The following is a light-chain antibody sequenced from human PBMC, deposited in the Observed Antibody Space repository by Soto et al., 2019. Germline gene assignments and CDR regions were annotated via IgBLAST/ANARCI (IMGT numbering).Light chain of an antibody. V-gene: IGKV4-1*01. J-gene: IGKJ5*01. Sequence: DFVMTQSPDSLAVSLGESATFNCKSSQSALSNNKNYLAWFQQKPGQPPKLLLYWASTRRSGVPDRFSGSGSGTDFTLTISSLQAEDVAIYYCQQYHSDPITFGQGTRLEIK. CDR1: QSALSNNKNY. CDR3: QQYHSDPIT. CDR2: WAS.